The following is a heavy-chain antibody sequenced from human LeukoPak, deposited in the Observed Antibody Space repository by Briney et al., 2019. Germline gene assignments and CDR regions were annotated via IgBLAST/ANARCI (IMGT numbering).Heavy chain of an antibody. Sequence: GGSLRLSCAASGFTFSSYGMHWVRQAPGKGLEWVAFIRYGGSNKYYADSVKGRFTISRDNSKNTLYLQMNSLRAEDTAVYYCARSQQLDHYYYYYMDVWGKGTMVTVSS. D-gene: IGHD6-13*01. CDR1: GFTFSSYG. CDR2: IRYGGSNK. CDR3: ARSQQLDHYYYYYMDV. V-gene: IGHV3-30*02. J-gene: IGHJ6*03.